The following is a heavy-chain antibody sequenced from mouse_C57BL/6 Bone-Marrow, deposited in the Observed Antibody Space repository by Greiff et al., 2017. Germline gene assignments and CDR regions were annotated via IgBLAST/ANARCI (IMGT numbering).Heavy chain of an antibody. J-gene: IGHJ1*03. V-gene: IGHV1-55*01. D-gene: IGHD1-1*01. CDR3: AREDYYYGSSWYFDV. CDR1: GYTFTSYW. Sequence: QVQLQQSGAELVKPGASVKMSCKASGYTFTSYWITWVKQRPGQGLEWIGDLYPGSGSTNYNEKFKSKATLTVDTSSSTAYMQLSSLTSEDSAVYYCAREDYYYGSSWYFDVWGTGTTVTVSS. CDR2: LYPGSGST.